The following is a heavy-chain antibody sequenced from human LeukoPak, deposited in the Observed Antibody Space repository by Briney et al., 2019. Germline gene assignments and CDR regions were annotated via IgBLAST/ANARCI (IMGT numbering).Heavy chain of an antibody. D-gene: IGHD4-17*01. Sequence: GESLKISCKGSGYSFSNYWIGWVRQMPGKGLEWMGIIYPGDSDTRYSPSFQGQVTTSADKSISTAYLQWSSLKASDTAMYYCARMGTVTTFYGQNWFDPWGQGTLVTVSS. CDR2: IYPGDSDT. V-gene: IGHV5-51*01. CDR3: ARMGTVTTFYGQNWFDP. J-gene: IGHJ5*02. CDR1: GYSFSNYW.